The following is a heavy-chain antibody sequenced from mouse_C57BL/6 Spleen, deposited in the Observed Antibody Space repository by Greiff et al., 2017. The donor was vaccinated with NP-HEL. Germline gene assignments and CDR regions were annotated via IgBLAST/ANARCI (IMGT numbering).Heavy chain of an antibody. CDR3: ARDPAAQATSGFAY. Sequence: EVKLMESGGGLVKPGGSLKLSCAASGFTFSSYAMSWVRQTPEKRLEWVATISDGRSYTYYPDNVKGRFTISRDNAKNNLYLQMSHLKSEDTAMYYCARDPAAQATSGFAYWGQGTLVTVSA. CDR2: ISDGRSYT. CDR1: GFTFSSYA. D-gene: IGHD3-2*02. J-gene: IGHJ3*01. V-gene: IGHV5-4*01.